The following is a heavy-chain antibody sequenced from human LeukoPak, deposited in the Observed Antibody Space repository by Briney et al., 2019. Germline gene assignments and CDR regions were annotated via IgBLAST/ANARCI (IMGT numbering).Heavy chain of an antibody. CDR3: TRGNVGAATAILYFYY. D-gene: IGHD6-13*01. J-gene: IGHJ4*02. CDR2: INWNGDST. Sequence: GGSLSLSCAASGFIFDDHGVRWIRQAPGKGLEWVSGINWNGDSTGYADSVKGRFTISRDNAKNSLYLQMNSLRAEDTALYHCTRGNVGAATAILYFYYWGQGTLVTVSS. CDR1: GFIFDDHG. V-gene: IGHV3-20*01.